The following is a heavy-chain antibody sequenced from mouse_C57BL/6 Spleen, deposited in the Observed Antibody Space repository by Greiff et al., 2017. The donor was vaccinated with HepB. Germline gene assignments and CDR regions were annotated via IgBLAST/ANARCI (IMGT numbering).Heavy chain of an antibody. CDR3: ARNEDYYGPYFDY. CDR1: GFSLTSYA. Sequence: VQVVESGPGLVAPSQSLSITCTVSGFSLTSYAISWVRQPPGKGLEWLGVIWTGGGTNYNSALKSRLSISKDNSKSQVFLKMNSLQTDDTARYYCARNEDYYGPYFDYWGQGTTLTVSS. D-gene: IGHD1-1*01. V-gene: IGHV2-9-1*01. CDR2: IWTGGGT. J-gene: IGHJ2*01.